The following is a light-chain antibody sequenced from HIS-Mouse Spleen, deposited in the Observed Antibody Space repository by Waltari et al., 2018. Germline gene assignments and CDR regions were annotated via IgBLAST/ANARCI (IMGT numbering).Light chain of an antibody. CDR3: CSYAGSYRGV. CDR1: SSDVGGYNY. Sequence: QSAQTQPRSVSGSPGQSVTIPCTGTSSDVGGYNYVSWYQQHPGKAHKLMIYDVSKRPSGVPDRFSGSKSGNTASLTISGLQAEDEADYYCCSYAGSYRGVFGGGTKLTVL. J-gene: IGLJ2*01. V-gene: IGLV2-11*01. CDR2: DVS.